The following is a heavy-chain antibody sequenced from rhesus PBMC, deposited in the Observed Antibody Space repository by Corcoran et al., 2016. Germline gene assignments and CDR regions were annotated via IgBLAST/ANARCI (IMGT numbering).Heavy chain of an antibody. CDR1: GYSISSGYY. D-gene: IGHD3-16*01. CDR2: TVIGGSN. J-gene: IGHJ3*01. V-gene: IGHV4S14*01. CDR3: ARHGYYSGSGAFDS. Sequence: QVQLQESGPGLVKPSETLSLTCAVSGYSISSGYYWGWIRQPPGKGLEWIGHTVIGGSNYLNPSLKSRVTLSVDTSKNQFSLKLSSVTAADTAVYYCARHGYYSGSGAFDSWGQGLRVTVSS.